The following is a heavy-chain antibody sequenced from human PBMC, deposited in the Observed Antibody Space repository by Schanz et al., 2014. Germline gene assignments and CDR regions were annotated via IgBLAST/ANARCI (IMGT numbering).Heavy chain of an antibody. V-gene: IGHV3-66*01. Sequence: EVQLVESGGGLVQPGGSLRLSCAASGITFSGYSMNWVRQAPGKGLEWVSIMFPGGNTYYADSVKGRFTISRDNSKNMLYLQINNLRAEDTAVYYCARGTDTAMEHRPFDYWGQGTLVTVSS. CDR3: ARGTDTAMEHRPFDY. J-gene: IGHJ4*02. CDR2: MFPGGNT. CDR1: GITFSGYS. D-gene: IGHD5-18*01.